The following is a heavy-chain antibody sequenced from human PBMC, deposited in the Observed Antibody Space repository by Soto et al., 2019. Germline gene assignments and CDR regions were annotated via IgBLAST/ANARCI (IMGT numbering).Heavy chain of an antibody. CDR3: AKDLQVRGVMPGGYFDY. J-gene: IGHJ4*02. Sequence: GGSLRLSCAASGFTFSSYAMSWVRQAPGKGLEWVSAISGSGGSTYYADSVKGRFTISRDNSKNTLYLQMNSLRAEDTAVYYCAKDLQVRGVMPGGYFDYWGQGTLVTVSS. V-gene: IGHV3-23*01. CDR2: ISGSGGST. CDR1: GFTFSSYA. D-gene: IGHD3-10*01.